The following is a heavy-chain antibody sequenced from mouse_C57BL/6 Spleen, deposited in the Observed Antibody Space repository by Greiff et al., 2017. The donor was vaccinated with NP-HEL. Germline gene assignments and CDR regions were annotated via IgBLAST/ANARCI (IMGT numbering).Heavy chain of an antibody. CDR2: ISYSGST. CDR1: GYSITSGYD. V-gene: IGHV3-1*01. D-gene: IGHD1-1*01. Sequence: EVKLQESGPGMVKPSQSLSLTCTVTGYSITSGYDWHWIRHFPGNKLEWMGYISYSGSTNYNPSLKSRISITHDTSKNHFFLKLNSVTTEDTATYYCARDRYYGSSYPHWYFDVWGTGTTVTVSS. J-gene: IGHJ1*03. CDR3: ARDRYYGSSYPHWYFDV.